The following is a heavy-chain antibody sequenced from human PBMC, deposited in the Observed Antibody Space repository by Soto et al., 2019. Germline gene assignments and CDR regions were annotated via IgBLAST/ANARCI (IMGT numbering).Heavy chain of an antibody. CDR2: IYYSGST. V-gene: IGHV4-59*08. J-gene: IGHJ4*02. CDR1: GGSLSSYY. CDR3: ARLSFRSYSSGWKPDY. D-gene: IGHD6-19*01. Sequence: SDTLSLTCTVSGGSLSSYYWSWIRQPPGKGLEWIGYIYYSGSTNYNPSLKSRVTISVDTSKNQFSLKLSSVTAADTAVYYCARLSFRSYSSGWKPDYWGQGTLVTSPQ.